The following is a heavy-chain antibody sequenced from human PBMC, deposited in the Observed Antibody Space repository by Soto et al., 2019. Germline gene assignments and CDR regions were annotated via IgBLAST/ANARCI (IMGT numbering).Heavy chain of an antibody. D-gene: IGHD5-18*01. CDR1: GTSVSNYY. CDR2: IYTSGST. Sequence: KPSETLSLTCSVSGTSVSNYYWSWIRQPAGKGLEHIGRIYTSGSTSYNPSLKSRVTMSMDTSQTQIYLNLTSVTAADTAVYYCARGGIQLSYAFDYWGQGIRVTVSS. V-gene: IGHV4-4*07. J-gene: IGHJ4*02. CDR3: ARGGIQLSYAFDY.